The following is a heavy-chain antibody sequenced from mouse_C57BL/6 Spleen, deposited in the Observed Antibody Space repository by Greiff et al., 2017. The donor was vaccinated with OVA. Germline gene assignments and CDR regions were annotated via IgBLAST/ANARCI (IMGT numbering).Heavy chain of an antibody. D-gene: IGHD1-1*01. CDR3: ARAHYYGSSPFAY. CDR1: GYTFTSYW. CDR2: INPSNGGT. Sequence: VQLQQPGPELVKPGASVKLSCKASGYTFTSYWMHWVKQRPGQGLEWIGNINPSNGGTNYNEKFKSKATLTVDKSSSTAYMQLSSLTSEDSAVYYCARAHYYGSSPFAYWGQGTLVTVSA. J-gene: IGHJ3*01. V-gene: IGHV1-53*01.